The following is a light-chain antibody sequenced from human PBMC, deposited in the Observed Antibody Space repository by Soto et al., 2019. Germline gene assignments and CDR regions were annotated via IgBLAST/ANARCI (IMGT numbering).Light chain of an antibody. CDR2: EVT. CDR3: TSYTTTNTWV. CDR1: GSDVGGYNY. J-gene: IGLJ3*02. V-gene: IGLV2-14*01. Sequence: QSVLTQPASVSGSPGQSITISCTGTGSDVGGYNYVSWYQQHPGRAPKVIIYEVTSRPSGVSNRFSGSKSGNTASLTISGLQAEDEADYYCTSYTTTNTWVFGGGTKLTVL.